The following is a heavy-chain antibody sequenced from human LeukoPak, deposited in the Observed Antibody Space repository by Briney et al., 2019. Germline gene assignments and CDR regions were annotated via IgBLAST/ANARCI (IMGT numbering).Heavy chain of an antibody. Sequence: SLKVSCKASGGTFSSSAMSWVRQAPGKGLEWVSTISGSGDRTYYADSVKGRFTISRDNSKNTLFPHMNSLRAEDTAVYSCAKGYYGSGSYGWFDYWGQGTLVTVSS. CDR3: AKGYYGSGSYGWFDY. CDR1: GGTFSSSA. D-gene: IGHD3-10*01. CDR2: ISGSGDRT. V-gene: IGHV3-23*01. J-gene: IGHJ4*02.